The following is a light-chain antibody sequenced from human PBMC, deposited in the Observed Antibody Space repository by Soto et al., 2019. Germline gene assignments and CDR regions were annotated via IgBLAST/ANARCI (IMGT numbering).Light chain of an antibody. V-gene: IGKV3-20*01. CDR2: DAS. J-gene: IGKJ4*01. CDR1: QTVRNNY. CDR3: QQVSSYPLT. Sequence: ELVVTQSPRTLSLSPGERSTLSCMASQTVRNNYLAWYQQKPGQAPRLLIYDASSRATGIPDRFSGGGSGTDFTLTISRLEPEDFAVYYCQQVSSYPLTFGGGTKVDIK.